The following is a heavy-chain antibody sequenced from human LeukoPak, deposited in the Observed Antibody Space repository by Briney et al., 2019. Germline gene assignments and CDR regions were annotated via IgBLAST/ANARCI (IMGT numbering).Heavy chain of an antibody. Sequence: GGSLRLSCAASGFTLSAHGMNWVRQAPGKGLEWVSSISSSSIYIYYADSLKGRLTISRDNARNSLYLQMNSLRAEDMALYYCAKGGGGRLIYYYYMDVWGKGTTVTVSS. CDR1: GFTLSAHG. D-gene: IGHD3-16*01. CDR2: ISSSSIYI. J-gene: IGHJ6*03. CDR3: AKGGGGRLIYYYYMDV. V-gene: IGHV3-21*04.